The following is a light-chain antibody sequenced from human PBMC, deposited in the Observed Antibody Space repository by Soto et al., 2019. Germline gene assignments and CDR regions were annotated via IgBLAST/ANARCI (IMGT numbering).Light chain of an antibody. CDR1: QDIGHD. J-gene: IGKJ4*01. V-gene: IGKV1-16*02. Sequence: DIQMTQSPSSLSASVGDRVTITCRASQDIGHDLVWFQQRPGKAPKSLIYAASILQSGVPSKFSGSGSGTDFTLTISSLQPEDFATYYCQHYHRYPVSFGGGTKVEIK. CDR3: QHYHRYPVS. CDR2: AAS.